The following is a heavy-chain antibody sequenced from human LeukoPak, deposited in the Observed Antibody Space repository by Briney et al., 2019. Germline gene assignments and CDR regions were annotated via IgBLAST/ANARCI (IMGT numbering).Heavy chain of an antibody. J-gene: IGHJ4*02. D-gene: IGHD5-24*01. CDR1: GFTFSSYG. CDR2: ISYDGSNK. Sequence: PGRSLRLSCAASGFTFSSYGMHWVRQAPGKGLEWVAVISYDGSNKYYADSVKGRFTISRDNSKNTLYLQMNSLRAEDTAVYYCAKTMLSLTVATISFDYWGQGTLVTVSS. CDR3: AKTMLSLTVATISFDY. V-gene: IGHV3-30*18.